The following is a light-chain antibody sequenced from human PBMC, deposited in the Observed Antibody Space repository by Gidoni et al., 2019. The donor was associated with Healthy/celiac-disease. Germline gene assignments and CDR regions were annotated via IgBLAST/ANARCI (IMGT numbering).Light chain of an antibody. CDR3: SSYTSSSTLV. J-gene: IGLJ2*01. V-gene: IGLV2-14*01. CDR1: SSDVGGYNY. Sequence: QSPLPHPPSVSGSPGHSITISCTGTSSDVGGYNYVSWYQQHPGKAPKLMIYEVSNRPSGVSNRFSGSKSGNTASLTISGLQAEDEADYYCSSYTSSSTLVFGGGTKLTVL. CDR2: EVS.